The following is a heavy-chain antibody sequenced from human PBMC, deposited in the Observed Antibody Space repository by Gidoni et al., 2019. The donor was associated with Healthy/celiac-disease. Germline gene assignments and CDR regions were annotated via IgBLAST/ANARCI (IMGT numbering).Heavy chain of an antibody. D-gene: IGHD2-15*01. V-gene: IGHV5-10-1*03. CDR3: ARHLRGYCSGGSCPFDY. CDR1: GYSFTSYW. Sequence: EVQLVQSGAEVKKPGESLRISCKGSGYSFTSYWISWVRQMPGKGLEWMGRIDPSDSYTNYSPSFQGHVTISADKSISTAYLQWSSLKASDTAMYYCARHLRGYCSGGSCPFDYWGQGTLVTVSS. CDR2: IDPSDSYT. J-gene: IGHJ4*02.